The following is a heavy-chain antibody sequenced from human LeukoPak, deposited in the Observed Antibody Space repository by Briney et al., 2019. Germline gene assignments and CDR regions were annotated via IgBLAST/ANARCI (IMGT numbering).Heavy chain of an antibody. J-gene: IGHJ3*02. CDR3: ARDQGGGYDSIRAFDT. Sequence: GASVKVSCKASGGTFSSYAISWVRQAPGQGLEWMGGIIPIFGTANYAQKFQGRVTITADKSTSTAYMELSSLRSEDTAVYYCARDQGGGYDSIRAFDTWGQGTMVTVSS. CDR2: IIPIFGTA. CDR1: GGTFSSYA. D-gene: IGHD5-12*01. V-gene: IGHV1-69*06.